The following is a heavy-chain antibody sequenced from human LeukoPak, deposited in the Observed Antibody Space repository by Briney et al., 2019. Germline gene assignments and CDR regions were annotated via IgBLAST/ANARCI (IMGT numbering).Heavy chain of an antibody. CDR1: GGSISSSSYY. V-gene: IGHV4-39*07. D-gene: IGHD7-27*01. CDR2: IYYSGST. Sequence: NPSETLSLTCTVSGGSISSSSYYWGWIRQPPGKGLEWIGRIYYSGSTYYGPSLKSRVTISVDTSKNQFSLKLSSVTAADTAVYYCARASYRVGKRDFDYWGQGTLVTVSS. J-gene: IGHJ4*02. CDR3: ARASYRVGKRDFDY.